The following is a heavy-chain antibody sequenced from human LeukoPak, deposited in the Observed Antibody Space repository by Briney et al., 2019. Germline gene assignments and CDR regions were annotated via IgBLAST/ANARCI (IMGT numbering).Heavy chain of an antibody. CDR2: IDPSDYYR. V-gene: IGHV5-10-1*01. D-gene: IGHD3-22*01. CDR3: ARPNITSYYDSRGSDAFDV. CDR1: GYIFTDYW. Sequence: GESLRISCKGSGYIFTDYWITCVRQMPGKGLEWMGRIDPSDYYRDYSPAFQGHVPISIDKSLNTVHLQWSSLKASDTAMYYCARPNITSYYDSRGSDAFDVWGQGTMVTVSS. J-gene: IGHJ3*01.